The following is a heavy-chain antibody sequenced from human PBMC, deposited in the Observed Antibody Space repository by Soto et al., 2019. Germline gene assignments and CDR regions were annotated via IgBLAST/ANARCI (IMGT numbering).Heavy chain of an antibody. CDR1: GYAISNGDY. J-gene: IGHJ5*02. Sequence: SETLSLTCAVSGYAISNGDYWGWIRQAPGKGLEWIGQISDRGDINYNPPLESRVAISTDTSKNQVSLTLTAVNAADTAVYFCARGRHWFGPWGQGTLVTVSS. CDR2: ISDRGDI. CDR3: ARGRHWFGP. V-gene: IGHV4-38-2*01.